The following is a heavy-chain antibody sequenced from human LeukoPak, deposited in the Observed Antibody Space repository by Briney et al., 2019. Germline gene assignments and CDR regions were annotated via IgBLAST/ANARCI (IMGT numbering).Heavy chain of an antibody. V-gene: IGHV3-53*01. CDR2: IYSGSTA. J-gene: IGHJ4*02. CDR1: GFTVSENY. CDR3: ARVSRFQLPPDF. Sequence: PGGSLRLSCAASGFTVSENYMTWVRHAPGKGLEWVSSIYSGSTAYYSDSVKGRFTISRDNSKNTLYLHMNNLRVDDTAVYFCARVSRFQLPPDFWGQGTLVTVSS. D-gene: IGHD1-1*01.